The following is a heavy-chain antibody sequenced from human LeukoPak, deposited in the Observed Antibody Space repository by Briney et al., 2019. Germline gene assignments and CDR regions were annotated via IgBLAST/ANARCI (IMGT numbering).Heavy chain of an antibody. J-gene: IGHJ4*02. CDR2: IGPSDSYT. V-gene: IGHV5-10-1*01. D-gene: IGHD3-22*01. Sequence: GESLKISCKGSGYSFTSYWISWVRQMPGKGLEWMGRIGPSDSYTSYSPSFQGHVTISADKSISTAYLQWSSVKAPDTAMYYCARQGGDSSGYYCDYWGQGTLVTVSS. CDR1: GYSFTSYW. CDR3: ARQGGDSSGYYCDY.